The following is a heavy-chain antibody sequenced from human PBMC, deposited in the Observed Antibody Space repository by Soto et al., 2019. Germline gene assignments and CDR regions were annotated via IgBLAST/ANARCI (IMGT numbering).Heavy chain of an antibody. V-gene: IGHV4-39*01. D-gene: IGHD3-22*01. Sequence: QLQLQESGPGLVKPSETLSLTCTVSGGSISSSSYYWGWIRQPPGKGLEWIGCIYYSGSTYYNPSLKSRVTISVDTSKNQFSLKLSSVTAADTAVYYCASQWLPDAFDIWGQGTMVTVSS. CDR2: IYYSGST. CDR3: ASQWLPDAFDI. J-gene: IGHJ3*02. CDR1: GGSISSSSYY.